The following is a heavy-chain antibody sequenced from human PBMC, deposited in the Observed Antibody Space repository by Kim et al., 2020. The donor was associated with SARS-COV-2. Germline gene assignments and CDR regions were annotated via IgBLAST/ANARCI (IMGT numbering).Heavy chain of an antibody. Sequence: SVKVSCKASGGTFSSYAISWVRQAPGQGLEWMGGIIPIFGTANYAQKFQGRVTITADESTSTAYMELSSLRSEDTAVYYCARARRSITMVRGVIVGDYYYYGMDVWGQGTTVTVSS. CDR2: IIPIFGTA. CDR3: ARARRSITMVRGVIVGDYYYYGMDV. D-gene: IGHD3-10*01. V-gene: IGHV1-69*13. J-gene: IGHJ6*02. CDR1: GGTFSSYA.